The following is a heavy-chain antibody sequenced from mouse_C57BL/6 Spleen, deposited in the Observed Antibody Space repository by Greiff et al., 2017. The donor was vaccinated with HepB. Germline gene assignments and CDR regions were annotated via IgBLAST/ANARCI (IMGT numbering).Heavy chain of an antibody. D-gene: IGHD2-4*01. CDR3: ARWDYDYDGAMDY. CDR1: GYTFTDYY. Sequence: VQLQQSGPVLVKPGASVKMSCKASGYTFTDYYMNWVKQSHGKSLEWIGVINPYNGGTSYNQKFKGKATLTVDKSSSTAYMELNSLTSEDSAVYYCARWDYDYDGAMDYWGQGTSVTVSS. J-gene: IGHJ4*01. CDR2: INPYNGGT. V-gene: IGHV1-19*01.